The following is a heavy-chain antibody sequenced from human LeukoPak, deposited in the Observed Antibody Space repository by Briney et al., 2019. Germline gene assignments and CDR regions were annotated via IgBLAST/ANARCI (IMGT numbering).Heavy chain of an antibody. CDR2: ISYDGSNK. Sequence: GGSLRLSCAASGFRFSTYSMHWVRQAPGRGLEWVAVISYDGSNKYYADSVKGRFTISRDNSKNTLYLQMNSLRAEDTAVYYCSVVVVAAADYWGQGTLVTVSS. CDR1: GFRFSTYS. J-gene: IGHJ4*02. D-gene: IGHD2-15*01. V-gene: IGHV3-30*04. CDR3: SVVVVAAADY.